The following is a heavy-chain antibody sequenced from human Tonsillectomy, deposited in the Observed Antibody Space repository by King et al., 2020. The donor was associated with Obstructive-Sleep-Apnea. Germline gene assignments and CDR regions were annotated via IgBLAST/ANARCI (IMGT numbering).Heavy chain of an antibody. V-gene: IGHV4-4*07. D-gene: IGHD6-19*01. Sequence: VQLQESGPGLVKPSETLSLTCTVSGGSISSYYWNWIRQPAGKGLEWIGRIYTSGSTNYNPSLKSRVTMSVATSKNQFSLKLSSVTAADTAVYYCARGGGYSSGWYDWYFDLWGRGTLVTVSS. J-gene: IGHJ2*01. CDR2: IYTSGST. CDR3: ARGGGYSSGWYDWYFDL. CDR1: GGSISSYY.